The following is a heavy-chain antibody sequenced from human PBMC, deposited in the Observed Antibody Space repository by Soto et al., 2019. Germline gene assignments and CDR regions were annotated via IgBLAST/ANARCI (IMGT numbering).Heavy chain of an antibody. CDR3: ARRGGGSSSCSNYYYYGMDV. V-gene: IGHV1-69*01. CDR2: IIPISGTA. D-gene: IGHD6-13*01. Sequence: QVQLVQSGAEVKKPGSSVKVSCKASGGTFSSYAISWVRQAPGQGLEWMGGIIPISGTANYAQKFQGRVTITADESTSTAYMELSSLRSEDTAVYYCARRGGGSSSCSNYYYYGMDVWGQGSTVTVSS. CDR1: GGTFSSYA. J-gene: IGHJ6*02.